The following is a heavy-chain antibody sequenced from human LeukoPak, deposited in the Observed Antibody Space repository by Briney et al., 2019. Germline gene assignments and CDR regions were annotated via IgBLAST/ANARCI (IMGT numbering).Heavy chain of an antibody. Sequence: PGGSLRLSCAASGFTFSSYAMHWVRQAPGRGLEWVSYIDSRSSTTYYADSVKGRFTISRDNAKNSLFLQMNSLRAEDTAVYYCARSGSGYMDVWGKGTTVAVSS. CDR2: IDSRSSTT. CDR3: ARSGSGYMDV. V-gene: IGHV3-48*01. CDR1: GFTFSSYA. J-gene: IGHJ6*03. D-gene: IGHD3-10*01.